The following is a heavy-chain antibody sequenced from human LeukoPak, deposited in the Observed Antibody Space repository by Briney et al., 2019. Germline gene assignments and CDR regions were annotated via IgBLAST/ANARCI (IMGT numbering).Heavy chain of an antibody. Sequence: GGSLRLSCAASGFSFSSYAMHWVRQAPGKGLEWVAVIWYDGSNQYYADSVRGRFTISRDNSKNTLHLQMKSLRAEDTAAYYCVKSGPDFGDLPSEYYFDFWGQGTLVTVSS. CDR1: GFSFSSYA. CDR2: IWYDGSNQ. V-gene: IGHV3-33*06. J-gene: IGHJ4*02. D-gene: IGHD4-17*01. CDR3: VKSGPDFGDLPSEYYFDF.